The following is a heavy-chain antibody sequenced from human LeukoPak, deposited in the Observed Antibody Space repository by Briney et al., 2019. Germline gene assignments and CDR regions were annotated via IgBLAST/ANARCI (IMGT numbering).Heavy chain of an antibody. V-gene: IGHV3-48*01. Sequence: GGSLRLSCAASGFTLSTYSMNWVRQAPGKGLEWVSFISSSSSTIYYADSVEGRFTISRDNAKNSLYLQMNSLRAEDTAVYYCARESWFDPWGQGTLVTVSS. J-gene: IGHJ5*02. CDR2: ISSSSSTI. CDR1: GFTLSTYS. CDR3: ARESWFDP.